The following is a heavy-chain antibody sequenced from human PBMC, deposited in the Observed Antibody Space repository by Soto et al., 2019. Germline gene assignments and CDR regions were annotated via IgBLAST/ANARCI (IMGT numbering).Heavy chain of an antibody. CDR3: ARAREPEPSSVIFFDI. V-gene: IGHV3-53*01. D-gene: IGHD6-19*01. Sequence: GSLRLTGSASGLTVSNSYMSWVRQAPGKGLQWVSVIYSAGSTYYANSVKGRFTVSRDISANMIYLQMSSLRDEDTAVYYCARAREPEPSSVIFFDIWGQGALVTVYS. CDR2: IYSAGST. CDR1: GLTVSNSY. J-gene: IGHJ4*02.